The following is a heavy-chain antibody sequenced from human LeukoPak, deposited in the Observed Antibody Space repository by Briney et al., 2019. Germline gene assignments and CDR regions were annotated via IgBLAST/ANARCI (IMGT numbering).Heavy chain of an antibody. CDR3: TTQDYDFWSGYPFDY. D-gene: IGHD3-3*01. CDR1: GGSISSHY. CDR2: IYYSGST. V-gene: IGHV4-59*08. Sequence: SETLSLTCTVSGGSISSHYWTWIRQPPGKGLEWIGSIYYSGSTYYNPSLKSRVTISVDTSKNQFSLKLSSVTAADTAVYYCTTQDYDFWSGYPFDYWGQGTLVTVSS. J-gene: IGHJ4*02.